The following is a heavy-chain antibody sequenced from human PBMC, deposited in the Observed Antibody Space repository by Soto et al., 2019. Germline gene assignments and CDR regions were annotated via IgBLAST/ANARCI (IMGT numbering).Heavy chain of an antibody. CDR2: INPNSGGT. Sequence: EASVKVSCKASGYTFTGYYMHWVRQAPGQGLEWMGWINPNSGGTNYAQKFRGWVTMTRDTSISTAYMELSRLRSDDTAVYYCARESLCGGDCYSYYYYGMDVWGQGTTVTVSS. V-gene: IGHV1-2*04. CDR1: GYTFTGYY. J-gene: IGHJ6*02. D-gene: IGHD2-21*02. CDR3: ARESLCGGDCYSYYYYGMDV.